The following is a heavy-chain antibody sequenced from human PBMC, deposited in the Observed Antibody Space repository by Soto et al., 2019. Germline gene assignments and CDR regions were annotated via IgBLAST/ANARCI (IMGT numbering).Heavy chain of an antibody. J-gene: IGHJ4*02. Sequence: ASVKVSCKASGYTFTSYAMHWVRKAPGQRLEWMGWINAGNGNTKYSQKFQGRVTITRDTSASTAYMELSRLRSEDTAVYYCARTDIVVVPAAMGFDYWGQGTLVTVSS. V-gene: IGHV1-3*01. D-gene: IGHD2-2*01. CDR3: ARTDIVVVPAAMGFDY. CDR1: GYTFTSYA. CDR2: INAGNGNT.